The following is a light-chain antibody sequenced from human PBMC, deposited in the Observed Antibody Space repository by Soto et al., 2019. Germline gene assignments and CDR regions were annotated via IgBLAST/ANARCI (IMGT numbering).Light chain of an antibody. Sequence: EIVVTQSPATLSLSPGERATLSCRASQSVSDSFIAWYQQRPGQAPRLLIYGASQRATGIPDRFRGSGSGTHFSLTINRLEPEDFAVYYCQHYKAFGGGTKV. CDR3: QHYKA. CDR1: QSVSDSF. J-gene: IGKJ4*01. CDR2: GAS. V-gene: IGKV3-20*01.